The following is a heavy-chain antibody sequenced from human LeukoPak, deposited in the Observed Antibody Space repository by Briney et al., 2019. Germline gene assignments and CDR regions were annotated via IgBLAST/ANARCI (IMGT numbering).Heavy chain of an antibody. CDR3: ARVGLGKGYYYMDV. CDR1: GGTFSSYA. CDR2: IIPMFGTA. V-gene: IGHV1-69*01. Sequence: SVKVSCKASGGTFSSYAISWVRQAPGQGLEWMGGIIPMFGTANYAQKFQGRVTITADESTSTAYMELSSLRSEDTAVYYCARVGLGKGYYYMDVWGKGTTVTVSS. D-gene: IGHD1-26*01. J-gene: IGHJ6*03.